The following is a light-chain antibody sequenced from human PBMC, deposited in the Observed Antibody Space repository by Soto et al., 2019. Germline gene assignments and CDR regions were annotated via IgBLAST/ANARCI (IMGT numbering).Light chain of an antibody. V-gene: IGKV2-28*01. Sequence: DIVMTQSPLSLPVTPGEPASISCRSSQSLLHSNGYNYLDWYLQKPGQSPQLLIYLGSNRASGVPDRFSGSGAGTDLTLKSSRVEAEDVGVYYCMQPLQSWTFGQGTKVEI. J-gene: IGKJ1*01. CDR3: MQPLQSWT. CDR1: QSLLHSNGYNY. CDR2: LGS.